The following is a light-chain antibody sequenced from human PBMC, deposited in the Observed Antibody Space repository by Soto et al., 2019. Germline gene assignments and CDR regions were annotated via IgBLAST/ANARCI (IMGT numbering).Light chain of an antibody. J-gene: IGLJ3*02. CDR2: ADS. CDR3: QAYDSRLRV. Sequence: QSVLTQPPSVSGAPGQRVTISCTGSTSNIGAGSDVHWYQKFPGTAPKLLIYADSNRPSGVSDRFSGSKSGTSASLEISGLQAEDEAEYYCQAYDSRLRVFGGGTKLTVL. CDR1: TSNIGAGSD. V-gene: IGLV1-40*01.